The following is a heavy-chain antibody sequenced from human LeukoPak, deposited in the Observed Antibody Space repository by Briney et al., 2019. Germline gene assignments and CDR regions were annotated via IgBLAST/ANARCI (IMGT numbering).Heavy chain of an antibody. CDR3: AGHLTGDYFDY. Sequence: SETLSLTCTVSGGSISSYYWSWIRQPPGKGLEWIGYIYYSGSTNYNPSLKSRVTISVDTSKNQFSLKLSPVTAADTAVYYCAGHLTGDYFDYWGQGTPVTVSS. CDR2: IYYSGST. CDR1: GGSISSYY. D-gene: IGHD1-14*01. V-gene: IGHV4-59*08. J-gene: IGHJ4*02.